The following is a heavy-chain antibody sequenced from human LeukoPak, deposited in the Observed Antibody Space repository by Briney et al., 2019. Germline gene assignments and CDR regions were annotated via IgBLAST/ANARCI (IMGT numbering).Heavy chain of an antibody. D-gene: IGHD6-6*01. J-gene: IGHJ6*03. CDR1: GYTFTGYY. Sequence: ASVKVSCKASGYTFTGYYMHWVRQAPGQGLEWMGWINPNSGGTNYAQKFQGRVTMTRDTSISTAYMELSRLRSDDTAVYYCARDPIAARRGYYYMDVWGKGTTVTVSS. CDR2: INPNSGGT. CDR3: ARDPIAARRGYYYMDV. V-gene: IGHV1-2*02.